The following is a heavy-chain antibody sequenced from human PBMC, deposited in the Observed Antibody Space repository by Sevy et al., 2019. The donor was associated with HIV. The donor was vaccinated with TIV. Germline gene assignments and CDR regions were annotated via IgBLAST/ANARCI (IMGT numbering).Heavy chain of an antibody. D-gene: IGHD2-2*01. CDR1: AGSFSGYY. CDR3: ARAPPVVVVPGAPSWFDP. V-gene: IGHV4-34*01. Sequence: SETLSLTCAVYAGSFSGYYWNWIRQSPGKGLEWIGEINHSGSTHYNPSLKSRVTISVDTSKNQFSLRLNSVTDADTAVYYCARAPPVVVVPGAPSWFDPWGQGTLVTVSS. J-gene: IGHJ5*02. CDR2: INHSGST.